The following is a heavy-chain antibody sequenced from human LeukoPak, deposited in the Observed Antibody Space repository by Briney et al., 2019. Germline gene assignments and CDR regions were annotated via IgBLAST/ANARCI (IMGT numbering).Heavy chain of an antibody. CDR2: MNPNSGNT. J-gene: IGHJ4*02. CDR1: GYTFTGYD. V-gene: IGHV1-8*01. Sequence: ASVKVSCKASGYTFTGYDINWVRPATGQGLEWMGWMNPNSGNTGYAQKFQGRVTMTRNTSISTAYMELSSLRAEDTAVYYCARMAGGSSGWSNWGQGTLVTVSS. CDR3: ARMAGGSSGWSN. D-gene: IGHD6-19*01.